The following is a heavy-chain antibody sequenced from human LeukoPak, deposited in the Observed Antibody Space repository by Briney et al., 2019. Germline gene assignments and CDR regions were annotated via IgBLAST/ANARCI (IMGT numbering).Heavy chain of an antibody. V-gene: IGHV4-31*03. CDR2: IYYSGST. J-gene: IGHJ5*02. D-gene: IGHD3-3*01. CDR3: ARVLQLGVVKYNWFGP. Sequence: SETLSLTCTVSGGSISSGGYYWSWIRQHPGKGLEWIGYIYYSGSTYYNPSLKSRVTISVDTSKNQFSLKLSSVTAADTAVYYCARVLQLGVVKYNWFGPWGQGTLVTVSS. CDR1: GGSISSGGYY.